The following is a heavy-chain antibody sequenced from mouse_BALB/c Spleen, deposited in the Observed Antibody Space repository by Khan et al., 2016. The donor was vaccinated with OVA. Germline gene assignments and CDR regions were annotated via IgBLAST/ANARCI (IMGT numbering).Heavy chain of an antibody. CDR3: ASMILDYDGSNVEGDYFDY. J-gene: IGHJ2*01. CDR1: GYSITSDYA. D-gene: IGHD1-1*01. Sequence: EVQLQESGPGLVKPSQSLSLTCTVTGYSITSDYAWNWLRQFPGNKLEWMGYISYSGDTAYNPSLKSRISITRDTSKNQFFLLLTSVTTEDTATYYCASMILDYDGSNVEGDYFDYWGQGTTLTVSS. V-gene: IGHV3-2*02. CDR2: ISYSGDT.